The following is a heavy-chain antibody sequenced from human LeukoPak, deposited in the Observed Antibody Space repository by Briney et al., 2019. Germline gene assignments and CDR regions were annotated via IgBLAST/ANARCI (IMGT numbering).Heavy chain of an antibody. V-gene: IGHV3-21*01. CDR3: AREFNRVTAAFFDY. CDR2: ISSRSSYI. Sequence: GGSLRLSCATSGFTFSSYSMNWVRQAPGKGLEWVSFISSRSSYIYYADSVKGRFTISRDNSKNTLYLQMNSLRAEDTAVYYCAREFNRVTAAFFDYWGQGTLVTVSS. D-gene: IGHD2-21*02. CDR1: GFTFSSYS. J-gene: IGHJ4*02.